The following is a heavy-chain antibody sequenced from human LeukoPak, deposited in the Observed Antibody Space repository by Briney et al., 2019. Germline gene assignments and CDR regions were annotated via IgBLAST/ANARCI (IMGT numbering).Heavy chain of an antibody. CDR1: GGSISSYY. CDR3: ARALYYDFWSGYYREVDRSLGAFDI. CDR2: IYTSGST. D-gene: IGHD3-3*01. J-gene: IGHJ3*02. Sequence: SETLSLTCTVSGGSISSYYWSWIRQPAGKGLEWIGRIYTSGSTNYNPSLKSRVTMSVDTSKNQFSLKLSSVTAADTAVYYCARALYYDFWSGYYREVDRSLGAFDIWGQGTMVTVSS. V-gene: IGHV4-4*07.